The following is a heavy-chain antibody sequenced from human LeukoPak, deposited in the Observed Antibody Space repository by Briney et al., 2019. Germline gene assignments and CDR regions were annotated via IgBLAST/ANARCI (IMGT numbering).Heavy chain of an antibody. Sequence: SVKVSCKASGYTFTSYDISWVRQAPGQGLEWMGRIIPIFGTANYAQKFQGRVTITTDESTSTAYMELSSLRSEDTAVYYCARGGTDYFSAGYFDLWGRGTLVTVSS. V-gene: IGHV1-69*05. D-gene: IGHD2/OR15-2a*01. CDR3: ARGGTDYFSAGYFDL. J-gene: IGHJ2*01. CDR1: GYTFTSYD. CDR2: IIPIFGTA.